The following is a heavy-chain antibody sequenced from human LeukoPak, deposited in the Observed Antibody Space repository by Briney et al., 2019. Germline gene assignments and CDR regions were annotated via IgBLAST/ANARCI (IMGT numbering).Heavy chain of an antibody. CDR2: MNSNSGNT. D-gene: IGHD3-10*01. CDR1: GYTFTNYD. Sequence: ASVKVSCKASGYTFTNYDIMWVRQATGQGPEWMGWMNSNSGNTGYAQKFQGRVTMTRDTSINTAYMELHSLTSEDTAVYYCARGRGGTVVRGYLDYWGQGTLVTVS. CDR3: ARGRGGTVVRGYLDY. J-gene: IGHJ4*02. V-gene: IGHV1-8*01.